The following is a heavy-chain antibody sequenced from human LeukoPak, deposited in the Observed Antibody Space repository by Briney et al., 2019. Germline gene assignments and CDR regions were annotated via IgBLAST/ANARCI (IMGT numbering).Heavy chain of an antibody. V-gene: IGHV3-48*02. J-gene: IGHJ4*02. Sequence: PGGSLRLSCAASGFTFSSFSMNWVRQAPGKGLEWVSYITSTSSTIYYADSVKGRFTISRDNAKNSLYLQMNSLRDEDTAVYYCARWESGTYLIFDYWGQGTLVTVSS. CDR1: GFTFSSFS. CDR3: ARWESGTYLIFDY. CDR2: ITSTSSTI. D-gene: IGHD1-26*01.